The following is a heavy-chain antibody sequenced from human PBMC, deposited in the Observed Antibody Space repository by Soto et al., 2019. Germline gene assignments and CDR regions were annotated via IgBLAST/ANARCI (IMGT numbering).Heavy chain of an antibody. CDR2: MYYSGST. Sequence: PSETLSLTCTVSGGSVSSGSYNWGWIRQPPGKGLEWIGFMYYSGSTNYTPSLKSRVTMSIDTSRNQFSLKLSSVTAADTAVYDCARVSYAFWSGFYYTYYFDSWGQGALVTVSS. CDR1: GGSVSSGSYN. D-gene: IGHD3-3*01. V-gene: IGHV4-61*01. J-gene: IGHJ4*02. CDR3: ARVSYAFWSGFYYTYYFDS.